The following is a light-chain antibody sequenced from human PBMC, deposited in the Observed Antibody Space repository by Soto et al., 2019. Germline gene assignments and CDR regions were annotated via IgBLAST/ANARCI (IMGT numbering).Light chain of an antibody. CDR1: SSDVGAYNS. Sequence: QSALTQRPSASGSPGQSVTISCTGSSSDVGAYNSVYWYQQYPGKAPKLIIYLVTQRPSGVPDRFSGSKSGNTASLRVSRLQPEDEADYYCSTYAGNNNLIFGAGTKVTVL. V-gene: IGLV2-8*01. J-gene: IGLJ2*01. CDR3: STYAGNNNLI. CDR2: LVT.